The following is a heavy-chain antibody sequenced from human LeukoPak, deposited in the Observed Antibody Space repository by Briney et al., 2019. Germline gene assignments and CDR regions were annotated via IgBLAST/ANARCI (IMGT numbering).Heavy chain of an antibody. D-gene: IGHD6-19*01. CDR3: ARVGSSGWYPTGIDY. J-gene: IGHJ4*02. CDR1: GFTFSSCW. V-gene: IGHV3-74*01. Sequence: GGSLRLSCAASGFTFSSCWMHWVRQAPGKGLVWVSRINSDGSGTSYADSVKGRFTISRDNAKGTLYLQMNSLRAEDTAVYYCARVGSSGWYPTGIDYWGQGTLVTVSS. CDR2: INSDGSGT.